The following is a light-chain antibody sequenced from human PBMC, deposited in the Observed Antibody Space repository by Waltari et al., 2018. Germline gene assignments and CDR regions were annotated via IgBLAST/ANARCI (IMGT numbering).Light chain of an antibody. J-gene: IGLJ1*01. CDR3: SSYTSISTFV. CDR2: EAT. Sequence: QSALTQPASVSGSPGQSVTTPCPGTSSDVGRYIYVSWYQQQPDKAPRLIIYEATKWPSGVSNRFSGSKSGNTASLTISGLQAEDEADYYCSSYTSISTFVFGSGTKVTVI. CDR1: SSDVGRYIY. V-gene: IGLV2-14*01.